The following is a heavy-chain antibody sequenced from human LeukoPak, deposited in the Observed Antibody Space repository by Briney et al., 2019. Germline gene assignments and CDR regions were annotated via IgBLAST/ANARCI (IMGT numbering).Heavy chain of an antibody. Sequence: PGGSLRLSCTASGFTFSVYWMTWVRQAPGKGLEWVANIKQDGSAKYYVDSVKGRFTISRDNAKNSLYLQMDSLRVEDTATYYCARWRGSTSERSDYWGQGTLVTVSS. CDR2: IKQDGSAK. CDR1: GFTFSVYW. D-gene: IGHD2-2*01. J-gene: IGHJ4*02. CDR3: ARWRGSTSERSDY. V-gene: IGHV3-7*01.